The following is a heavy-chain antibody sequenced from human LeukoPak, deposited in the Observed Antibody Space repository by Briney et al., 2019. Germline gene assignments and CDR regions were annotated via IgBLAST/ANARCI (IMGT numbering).Heavy chain of an antibody. Sequence: KPGGSLRLSCAASGFTFSSSSMNWVRQAPGKGLEWVSSISSSSSYIYYADSVKGRFTISRDNAKNALYLQMNRLRAEDTAVYYCARGFYFDSSGIYDYWGQGTLVTVSS. J-gene: IGHJ4*02. CDR3: ARGFYFDSSGIYDY. V-gene: IGHV3-21*01. CDR1: GFTFSSSS. D-gene: IGHD3-22*01. CDR2: ISSSSSYI.